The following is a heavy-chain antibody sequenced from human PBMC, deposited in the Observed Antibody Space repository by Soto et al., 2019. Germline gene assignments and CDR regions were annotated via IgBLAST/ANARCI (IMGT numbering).Heavy chain of an antibody. D-gene: IGHD4-4*01. CDR3: ARELPTTHYFDY. Sequence: ASVKVSCKASGYTFTSYAMHWVRQAPGQRLEWMGWINAGNGNTKYSQKFQGRFTITRDTSASTVYMDLSSLSSEDTAVYYCARELPTTHYFDYWGQGALVTVSS. CDR1: GYTFTSYA. J-gene: IGHJ4*02. V-gene: IGHV1-3*01. CDR2: INAGNGNT.